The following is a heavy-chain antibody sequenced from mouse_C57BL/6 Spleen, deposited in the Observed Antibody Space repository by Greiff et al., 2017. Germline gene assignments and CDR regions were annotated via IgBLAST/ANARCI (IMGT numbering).Heavy chain of an antibody. CDR2: ISDGGSYT. CDR3: ARERRRDFDY. V-gene: IGHV5-4*01. Sequence: EVKLMESGGGLVKPGGSLKLSCAASGFTFSSYAMSWVRQTPEKRLEWVATISDGGSYTYYPDNVKGRFTISRDNAKNNRYLQMSHLKSEDTAMYDCARERRRDFDYWGQGTTLTVSS. J-gene: IGHJ2*01. D-gene: IGHD3-3*01. CDR1: GFTFSSYA.